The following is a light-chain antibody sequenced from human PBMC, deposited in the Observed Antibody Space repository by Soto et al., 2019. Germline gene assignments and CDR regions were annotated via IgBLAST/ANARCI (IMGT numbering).Light chain of an antibody. CDR1: QSVGSNY. CDR2: GAS. V-gene: IGKV3-20*01. J-gene: IGKJ4*01. Sequence: EIVLTQPPGTLSVSPGERATLSCRASQSVGSNYLAWYQQRPGQAPRLRIYGASNRVAGIPDRFSGSGSGTDFTLTISRLEPEDFAVYYCQQYASSPLTFGGGTKVETK. CDR3: QQYASSPLT.